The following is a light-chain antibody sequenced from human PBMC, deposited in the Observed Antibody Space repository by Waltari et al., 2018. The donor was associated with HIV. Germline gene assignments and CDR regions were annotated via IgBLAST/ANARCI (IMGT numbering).Light chain of an antibody. CDR2: EDS. Sequence: SYELTQPPSVSVSPGQTARITCSGDALPKKYAYWYQHKSGQAPVLVINEDSKRPSGIPERFSGSSSGTMATLTISGAQVEDEADYYCYSTDSSGKHWVFGGGTKLTVL. CDR3: YSTDSSGKHWV. CDR1: ALPKKY. J-gene: IGLJ3*02. V-gene: IGLV3-10*01.